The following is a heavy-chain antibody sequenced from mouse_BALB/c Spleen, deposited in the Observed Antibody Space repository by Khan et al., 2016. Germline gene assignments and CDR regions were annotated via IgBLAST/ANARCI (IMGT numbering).Heavy chain of an antibody. Sequence: EVELVESGGGLVQPGGSLRLSCATSGFTFTAYYMSWVRQPPGKALEWLGFIRNKANGYTIEYSASVKGRFTISRDNSQSILYLQMNTLIAEDMATYYCARLMHYYAMDYWGQGTSVTVSS. V-gene: IGHV7-3*02. CDR1: GFTFTAYY. J-gene: IGHJ4*01. CDR3: ARLMHYYAMDY. CDR2: IRNKANGYTI.